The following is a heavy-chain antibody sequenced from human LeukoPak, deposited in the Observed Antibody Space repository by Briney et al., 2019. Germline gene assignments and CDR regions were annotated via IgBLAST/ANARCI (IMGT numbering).Heavy chain of an antibody. CDR3: ARGDSSGYYDDAFDI. Sequence: AASVNVSCKASGYTFTSYGISWVRQAPGQGLEWTGWISAYNGNTNYAQKLQGRVTMTTDTSTSTAYMELRSLRSDDTAVYYCARGDSSGYYDDAFDIWGQGTMVTVSS. CDR2: ISAYNGNT. CDR1: GYTFTSYG. V-gene: IGHV1-18*01. D-gene: IGHD3-22*01. J-gene: IGHJ3*02.